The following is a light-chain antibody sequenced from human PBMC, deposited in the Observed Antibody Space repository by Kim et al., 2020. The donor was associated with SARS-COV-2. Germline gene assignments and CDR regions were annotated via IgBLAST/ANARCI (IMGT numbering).Light chain of an antibody. CDR1: SGSIANNY. J-gene: IGLJ2*01. V-gene: IGLV6-57*01. CDR2: EDN. CDR3: QSYDSTDVV. Sequence: NFMLTQPHSVSESPGKTVTISCTRSSGSIANNYVQWYQQRPGSSPTTVIYEDNQRPSGVPERFSGSIDSSSNSASLTISGLKTEDEADYYCQSYDSTDVVFGGGTQLTVL.